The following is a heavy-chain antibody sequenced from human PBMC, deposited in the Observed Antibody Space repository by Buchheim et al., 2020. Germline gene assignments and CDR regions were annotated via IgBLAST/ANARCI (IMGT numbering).Heavy chain of an antibody. CDR1: GFTFSTYA. V-gene: IGHV3-23*01. J-gene: IGHJ4*02. D-gene: IGHD5-24*01. Sequence: EVQLLESGGGLVQPGGSLRLSCVASGFTFSTYAMNWVRQAPGKGLEWVSTIHGGGNTFYPDSVKGRFTISRDNSESTLYLQMNSLRAEDTALYYCAKGVEGGLVDFWGQGTL. CDR2: IHGGGNT. CDR3: AKGVEGGLVDF.